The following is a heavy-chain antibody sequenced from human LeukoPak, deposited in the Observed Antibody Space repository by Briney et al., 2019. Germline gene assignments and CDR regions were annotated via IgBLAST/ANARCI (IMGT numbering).Heavy chain of an antibody. CDR2: ITNNGGAM. Sequence: GGSLRLSCVASGFTFSDYYMGWIRQAPGKGLEWISYITNNGGAMFYADSLWGRLTIFRDNAKKSLYLQMNSLRPDDTALYYCARALADSRGYYLGFDYWGQGTLVTVSS. V-gene: IGHV3-11*04. J-gene: IGHJ4*02. D-gene: IGHD3-22*01. CDR1: GFTFSDYY. CDR3: ARALADSRGYYLGFDY.